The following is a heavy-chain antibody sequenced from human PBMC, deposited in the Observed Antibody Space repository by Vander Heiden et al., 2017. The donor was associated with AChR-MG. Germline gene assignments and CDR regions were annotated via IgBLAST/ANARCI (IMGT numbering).Heavy chain of an antibody. CDR1: GFTFSSYG. J-gene: IGHJ4*02. CDR2: ISSDGRNK. Sequence: AASGFTFSSYGMHGVRQAPGKGLEWVAVISSDGRNKFYADSVKGRFTIFRDNSKNTLYLNMDSLRAEDTAIYYCAKETPYCSVINCYTDCFDYWGQGTLVTVSS. D-gene: IGHD2-2*02. CDR3: AKETPYCSVINCYTDCFDY. V-gene: IGHV3-30*18.